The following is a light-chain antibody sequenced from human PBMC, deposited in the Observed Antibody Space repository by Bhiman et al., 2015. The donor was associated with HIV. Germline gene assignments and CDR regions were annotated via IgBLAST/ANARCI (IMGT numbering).Light chain of an antibody. CDR2: QDS. Sequence: SYELTQPPSVSVSPGQTASITCSGDKLGDKYACWYQQKPGQSPVLVIYQDSKRPSGVPNRFSGSKSGNTASLTISGLQAEDEADYYCCSYAGSYTWVFGGGTKLTVL. CDR3: CSYAGSYTWV. J-gene: IGLJ3*02. V-gene: IGLV3-1*01. CDR1: KLGDKY.